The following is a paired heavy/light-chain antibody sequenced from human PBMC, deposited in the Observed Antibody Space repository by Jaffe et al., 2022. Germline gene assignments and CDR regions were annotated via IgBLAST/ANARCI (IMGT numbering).Light chain of an antibody. CDR1: QSIGSS. J-gene: IGKJ2*01. V-gene: IGKV6-21*02. Sequence: EIVLTQSPDFQSVTPNEKVTITCRASQSIGSSLHWYQQKPDQSPKLLIKFASQSISGVPSRFSGSVSGTDFTLTINSLDAEDVATYYCHQSSSFPYTFGQGTKLEIK. CDR2: FAS. CDR3: HQSSSFPYT.
Heavy chain of an antibody. V-gene: IGHV3-74*01. CDR3: ARASVDRIMGYYHYYMDV. CDR1: GFIFSNYW. J-gene: IGHJ6*03. D-gene: IGHD5-12*01. Sequence: EVQLEESGGGLVQPGGSLRLSCAASGFIFSNYWMYWVRQAPGKGLVWVSRIYSDGSSTYYADSVKGRFTISRDNAMNTLYLQMNSLRVDDTAVYYCARASVDRIMGYYHYYMDVWGKGATVIVSS. CDR2: IYSDGSST.